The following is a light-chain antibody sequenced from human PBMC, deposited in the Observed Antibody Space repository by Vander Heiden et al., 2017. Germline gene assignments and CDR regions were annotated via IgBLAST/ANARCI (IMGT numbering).Light chain of an antibody. J-gene: IGKJ3*01. Sequence: PGERATLSCRASQSVSSDYLAWDQQKPGQAPRLLIYGASTRDTGIPDRFSGSGSTTDFTLTISRLEPEDFAVYWVQQYDTYRLTVGPGTKVDL. CDR3: QQYDTYRLT. CDR1: QSVSSDY. V-gene: IGKV3-20*01. CDR2: GAS.